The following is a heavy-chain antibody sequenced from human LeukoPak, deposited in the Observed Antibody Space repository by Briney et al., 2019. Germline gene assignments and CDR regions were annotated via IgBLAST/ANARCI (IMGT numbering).Heavy chain of an antibody. CDR1: GFTFSSYS. CDR3: ARGEVVPAAIAPPVDY. V-gene: IGHV3-21*01. J-gene: IGHJ4*02. D-gene: IGHD2-2*02. Sequence: GGSLRLSCAASGFTFSSYSMNWVRQAPGKGLEWVSSISSSSSYIYYADSVKGRFTISRDNAKNSLYLQMNSLRAEDTAVYYCARGEVVPAAIAPPVDYWGQGTLVTVSS. CDR2: ISSSSSYI.